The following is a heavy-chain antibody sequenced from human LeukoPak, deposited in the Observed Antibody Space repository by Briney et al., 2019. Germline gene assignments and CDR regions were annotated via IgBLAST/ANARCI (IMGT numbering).Heavy chain of an antibody. V-gene: IGHV3-23*01. D-gene: IGHD6-19*01. J-gene: IGHJ4*02. CDR2: ISDSGGRT. Sequence: GGSLRLSCAASGFTFSSDAMNWVRQAPGKGLEWVSGISDSGGRTYYADSVKGRFTISIDNSKKTLYLQMNSLRAEDTAVYYCAKQALAGWGQGTLVTVSS. CDR1: GFTFSSDA. CDR3: AKQALAG.